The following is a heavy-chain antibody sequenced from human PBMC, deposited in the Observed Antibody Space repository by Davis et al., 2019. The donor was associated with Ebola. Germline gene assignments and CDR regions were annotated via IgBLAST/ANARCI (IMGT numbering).Heavy chain of an antibody. J-gene: IGHJ4*02. Sequence: SSVTVSCKASGCTFSSYAISWVRQAPGQGLEWMGGIIPIFGTASYAQKFQGRVTITADKSTSTAYMELSSLRSEDTAVYYCARLGDGYNGYWGQGTLVTVSS. V-gene: IGHV1-69*06. CDR1: GCTFSSYA. D-gene: IGHD5-24*01. CDR2: IIPIFGTA. CDR3: ARLGDGYNGY.